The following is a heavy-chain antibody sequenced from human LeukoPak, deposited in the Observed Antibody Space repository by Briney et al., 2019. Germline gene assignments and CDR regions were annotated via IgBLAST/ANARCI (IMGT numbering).Heavy chain of an antibody. CDR1: GYTFTSYD. V-gene: IGHV1-8*03. Sequence: ASVKVSCKASGYTFTSYDINWVRQATGQGLEWMGWMNPDTSNTGFAQKFQGRVTITSNTSISTAYMELSSLRSEDTAVYYCARSRSYYDFWSGWILWGQGTLVTVSS. CDR2: MNPDTSNT. D-gene: IGHD3-3*01. J-gene: IGHJ4*02. CDR3: ARSRSYYDFWSGWIL.